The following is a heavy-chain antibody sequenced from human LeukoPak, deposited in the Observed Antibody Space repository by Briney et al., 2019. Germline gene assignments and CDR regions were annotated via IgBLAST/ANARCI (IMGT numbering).Heavy chain of an antibody. J-gene: IGHJ4*02. CDR3: TQNLVAAAGDH. Sequence: GGSLRLSCAASGFTFSNYWMTWVRQAPGKELEWVANIKPDGSVGYYVDSVRGRFIISRDNAGNSLYLQMNGLRVEDTAVYYCTQNLVAAAGDHWGQGTLLIVSS. CDR2: IKPDGSVG. V-gene: IGHV3-7*01. CDR1: GFTFSNYW. D-gene: IGHD6-13*01.